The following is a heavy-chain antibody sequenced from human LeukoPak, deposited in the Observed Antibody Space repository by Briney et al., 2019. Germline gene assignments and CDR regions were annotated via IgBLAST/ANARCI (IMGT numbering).Heavy chain of an antibody. D-gene: IGHD1-26*01. Sequence: VESLKIPCKGSGYSLTSYWIGWVRQMPGKGLEWMGNLYPGYSDTRYGPSFQGQVTISADKYISTAYLQWSSLKASDSAMYYCARHDGSYFSFDYWGQGTLVTVSS. J-gene: IGHJ4*02. CDR3: ARHDGSYFSFDY. V-gene: IGHV5-51*01. CDR2: LYPGYSDT. CDR1: GYSLTSYW.